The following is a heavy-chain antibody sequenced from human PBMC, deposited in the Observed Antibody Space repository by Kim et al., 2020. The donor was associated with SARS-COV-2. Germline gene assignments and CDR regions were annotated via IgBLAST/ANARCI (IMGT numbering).Heavy chain of an antibody. J-gene: IGHJ4*02. CDR3: ARVVAGEYFDY. D-gene: IGHD6-19*01. V-gene: IGHV1-18*01. Sequence: TNYAQTLQGRVTKTTDTSTSTAYMELRSLRSDDTAVYYCARVVAGEYFDYWGQGTLVTVSS. CDR2: T.